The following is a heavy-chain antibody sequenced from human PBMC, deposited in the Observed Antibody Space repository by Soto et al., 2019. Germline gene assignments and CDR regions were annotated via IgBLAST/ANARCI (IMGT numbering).Heavy chain of an antibody. J-gene: IGHJ4*02. CDR3: ALAPPYSNYLGY. V-gene: IGHV4-59*01. D-gene: IGHD4-4*01. CDR2: IYYSGST. CDR1: GGSISSYY. Sequence: KTSETLSLTCTVSGGSISSYYWSWIRQPPGKGLEWIGYIYYSGSTNYNPSLKSRVTISVDTSKNQFSLKLSSVTASDTAVYYCALAPPYSNYLGYWGQGTLVTVS.